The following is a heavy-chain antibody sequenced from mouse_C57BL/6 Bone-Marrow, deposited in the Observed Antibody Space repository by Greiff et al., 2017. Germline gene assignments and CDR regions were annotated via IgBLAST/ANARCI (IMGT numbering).Heavy chain of an antibody. J-gene: IGHJ1*03. D-gene: IGHD1-1*01. Sequence: QVTLKESGPGILQSSQTLSLTCSFSGFSLSTSGMGVSWIRQPSGKGLEWLAHIYWDDDKRYNPSLKSRLTISKDTSRNQVFLKITSVDTADTATYYCARSLITTVVDWYFDVWGTGTTVTVSS. CDR3: ARSLITTVVDWYFDV. CDR1: GFSLSTSGMG. CDR2: IYWDDDK. V-gene: IGHV8-12*01.